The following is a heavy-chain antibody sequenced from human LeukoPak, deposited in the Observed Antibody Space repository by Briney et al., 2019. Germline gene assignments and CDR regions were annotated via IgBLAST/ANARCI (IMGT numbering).Heavy chain of an antibody. J-gene: IGHJ6*03. Sequence: GESLKISCEGSGYTFTSYWIGWVRQMPGKGLEWMGIIYPGDSDTRYSPSFQGQVTISADKSISTAYLQWSSLKASDTAMYYCARLITVAAPYYYYYMDVWGKGTTVTVSS. D-gene: IGHD4-23*01. CDR3: ARLITVAAPYYYYYMDV. V-gene: IGHV5-51*01. CDR1: GYTFTSYW. CDR2: IYPGDSDT.